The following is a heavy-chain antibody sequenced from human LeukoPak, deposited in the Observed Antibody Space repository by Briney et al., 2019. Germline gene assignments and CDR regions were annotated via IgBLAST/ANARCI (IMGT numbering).Heavy chain of an antibody. D-gene: IGHD3-10*01. CDR3: ARDGGDLWFGESRGYYFDH. J-gene: IGHJ4*02. CDR1: GFTFSSYW. CDR2: IKQDGSEK. V-gene: IGHV3-7*03. Sequence: GGSLRLSCAASGFTFSSYWMSWVRQAPGKGLEWVANIKQDGSEKYYVDSVKGRFTISRDNAKNSLYLQMNSLRAEDTAVYYCARDGGDLWFGESRGYYFDHWGQGTLVTVSS.